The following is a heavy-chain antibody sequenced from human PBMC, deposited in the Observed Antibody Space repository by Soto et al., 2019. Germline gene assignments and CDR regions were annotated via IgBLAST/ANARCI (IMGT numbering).Heavy chain of an antibody. J-gene: IGHJ6*02. Sequence: QVQLVQSGAEVKKPGSSVKVSCKAPGGTFSSYAISWVRQAPGQVLEWMGGIIPIFGTAKYAQKFQGRVTMTADESTSTGYMELSSLRSEDTAVYYCARSQGGSSSLDIYYYYYYGMDVWGQGTTVTVSS. CDR1: GGTFSSYA. CDR3: ARSQGGSSSLDIYYYYYYGMDV. D-gene: IGHD2-15*01. V-gene: IGHV1-69*01. CDR2: IIPIFGTA.